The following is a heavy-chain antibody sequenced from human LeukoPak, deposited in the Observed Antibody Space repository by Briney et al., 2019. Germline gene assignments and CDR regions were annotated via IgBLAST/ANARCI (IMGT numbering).Heavy chain of an antibody. Sequence: ASVKVSCKASGYTFTGYYMHWVRQAPGQGLEWMGWISAYNGNTNYAQKLQGRVTMTTDTSTSTAYMELRSLRSDDTAVYYCARGRGYRFYYYYMDVWGKGTTVTISS. V-gene: IGHV1-18*04. CDR1: GYTFTGYY. CDR2: ISAYNGNT. CDR3: ARGRGYRFYYYYMDV. J-gene: IGHJ6*03. D-gene: IGHD5-18*01.